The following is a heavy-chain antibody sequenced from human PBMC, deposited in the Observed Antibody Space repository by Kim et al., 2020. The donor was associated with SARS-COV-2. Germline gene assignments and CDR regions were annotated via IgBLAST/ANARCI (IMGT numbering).Heavy chain of an antibody. D-gene: IGHD3-10*01. CDR1: GFTFSSYG. Sequence: GGSLRLSCAASGFTFSSYGMHWVRQAPGKGLEWVAVIWYDGSNKYYADSVKGRFTISRDNSKNTLYLQMNSLRAEDTAVYYCARDDRGGTRPGGLLPSLNSYYYYGMDVWGQGTTVTVSS. CDR3: ARDDRGGTRPGGLLPSLNSYYYYGMDV. J-gene: IGHJ6*02. V-gene: IGHV3-33*01. CDR2: IWYDGSNK.